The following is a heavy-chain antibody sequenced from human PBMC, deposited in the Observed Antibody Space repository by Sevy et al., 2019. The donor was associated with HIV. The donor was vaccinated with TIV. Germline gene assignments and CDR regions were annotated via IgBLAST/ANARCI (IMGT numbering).Heavy chain of an antibody. CDR2: IRYDGSNK. V-gene: IGHV3-30*02. J-gene: IGHJ4*02. CDR3: AKDRGYYFHY. CDR1: GFTFSSYG. D-gene: IGHD1-26*01. Sequence: GRSLRLSCAASGFTFSSYGMHWVRQAPGKGLEWVAFIRYDGSNKYYADSVKGRFTISRDNSKNTLYLQMNSLRAEDTAVYYCAKDRGYYFHYWGQGTLVTVSS.